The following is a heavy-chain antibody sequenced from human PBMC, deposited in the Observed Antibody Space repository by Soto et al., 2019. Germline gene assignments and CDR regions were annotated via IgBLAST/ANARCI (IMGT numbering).Heavy chain of an antibody. D-gene: IGHD1-26*01. V-gene: IGHV1-3*01. CDR3: ARDTPELVSYGLIDYYYYGMDV. Sequence: GASVKVSCKASGYTFTSYAMHWVRQAPGQRLEWMGWINAGNGNTKYSQKFQGRVTITRDTSASTAYMELSSLRSEDTAVYYCARDTPELVSYGLIDYYYYGMDVWGQGTTVTVSS. CDR2: INAGNGNT. J-gene: IGHJ6*02. CDR1: GYTFTSYA.